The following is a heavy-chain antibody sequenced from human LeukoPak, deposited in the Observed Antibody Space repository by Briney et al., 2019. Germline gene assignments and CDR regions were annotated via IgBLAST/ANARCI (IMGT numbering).Heavy chain of an antibody. V-gene: IGHV3-23*01. CDR3: AKSPYIASPIDFDY. CDR1: GFTFSSYA. CDR2: VSGSGDST. J-gene: IGHJ4*02. Sequence: PGGSLRLSCAASGFTFSSYAMSWVRQAPGKGLEWVSTVSGSGDSTWYADSVKGRVTISRDNSKRTLYLQINTLRAEDTAVYYFAKSPYIASPIDFDYWGQGTLVTVSS. D-gene: IGHD3-16*01.